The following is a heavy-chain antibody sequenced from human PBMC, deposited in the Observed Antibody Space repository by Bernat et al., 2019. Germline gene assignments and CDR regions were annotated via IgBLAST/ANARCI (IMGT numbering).Heavy chain of an antibody. CDR3: ARDSGYSSGWHFDY. CDR2: ISYDGSNK. V-gene: IGHV3-30-3*01. D-gene: IGHD6-19*01. Sequence: QVQLVESGGGVVQPGRSLRLSCAASGFTFSSYAMHWVRQAPGKGLEWVAVISYDGSNKYYADSVKGRFTISRDNSKNTLYLQMNSLRAEDTAVYYCARDSGYSSGWHFDYWGQGTLVTVSS. CDR1: GFTFSSYA. J-gene: IGHJ4*02.